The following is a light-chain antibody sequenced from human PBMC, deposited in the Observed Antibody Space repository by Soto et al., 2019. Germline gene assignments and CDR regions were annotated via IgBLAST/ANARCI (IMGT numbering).Light chain of an antibody. CDR1: QSVSTRY. Sequence: ESMLTQSPGTLSLSPGERATLSCRARQSVSTRYLSWYQQKPGQAPRLLISGASIRSAGIPDRFSGSGYGTDFTLTIIRLEPEDFAVYYCLQFGSSPLAFTFGQGTKLEI. J-gene: IGKJ2*01. CDR2: GAS. CDR3: LQFGSSPLAFT. V-gene: IGKV3-20*01.